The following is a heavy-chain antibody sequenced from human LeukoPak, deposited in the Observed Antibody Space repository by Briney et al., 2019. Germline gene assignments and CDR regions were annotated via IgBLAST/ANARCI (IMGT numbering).Heavy chain of an antibody. CDR1: GYSFANRW. CDR3: ATIDYYAGDY. CDR2: IYPRDSDT. D-gene: IGHD3-16*01. Sequence: GESLKISCKGSGYSFANRWIGWVRQMPGKGLEWMGIIYPRDSDTTYSPSFQGRVTISADKSISTAYLQWSSLKASDTAMYYCATIDYYAGDYWGQGTLVTVSS. J-gene: IGHJ4*02. V-gene: IGHV5-51*01.